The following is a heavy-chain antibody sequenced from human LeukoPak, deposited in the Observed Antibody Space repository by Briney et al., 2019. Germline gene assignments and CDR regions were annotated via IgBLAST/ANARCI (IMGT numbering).Heavy chain of an antibody. D-gene: IGHD5-18*01. V-gene: IGHV3-7*01. Sequence: PGGSLRLSCAASGFTFSSYLMSWVRQAPGKGLEWVANIKQDGSEKYYVDSVKGRFTISRDNAKNSLFLQMNNLRAEDTAVYYCASYYSYGYPYWGQGTLVTVSS. CDR1: GFTFSSYL. J-gene: IGHJ4*02. CDR2: IKQDGSEK. CDR3: ASYYSYGYPY.